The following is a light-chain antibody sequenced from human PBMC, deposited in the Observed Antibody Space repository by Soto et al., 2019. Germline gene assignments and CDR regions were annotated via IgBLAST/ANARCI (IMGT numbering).Light chain of an antibody. CDR1: SSNIGAGYD. CDR2: GNS. CDR3: QSYDSSLSGPFYV. Sequence: QSVLTQPPSVSGAPGQRVTISCTGSSSNIGAGYDVHWYQQLPGTAPKLLIYGNSNRPSGVPDRFSGSKSGTSASLAITGLQAEDEADYYCQSYDSSLSGPFYVFGTGTQLTAL. V-gene: IGLV1-40*01. J-gene: IGLJ7*02.